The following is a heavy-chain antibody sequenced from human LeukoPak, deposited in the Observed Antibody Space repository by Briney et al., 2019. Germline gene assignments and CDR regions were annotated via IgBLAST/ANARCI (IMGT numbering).Heavy chain of an antibody. V-gene: IGHV4-61*02. CDR2: IYTSGST. J-gene: IGHJ6*03. D-gene: IGHD6-6*01. CDR3: ARAHSSSSGYYYYYYMDV. CDR1: GGSISSGSYY. Sequence: SQTLSLTCTVSGGSISSGSYYWSWIRQPAGKGLEWIGRIYTSGSTNYNPSLKSRVTISVDTSKNQFSLKLSSVTAADTAVYYCARAHSSSSGYYYYYYMDVWGRGTTVTVSS.